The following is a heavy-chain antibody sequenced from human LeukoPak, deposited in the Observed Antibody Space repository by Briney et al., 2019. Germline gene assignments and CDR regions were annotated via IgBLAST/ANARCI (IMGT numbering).Heavy chain of an antibody. CDR2: IKPSGGST. D-gene: IGHD3-3*01. CDR1: GYTFTSYY. V-gene: IGHV1-46*01. CDR3: ARGPHIRTYDRDNWFDP. J-gene: IGHJ5*02. Sequence: ASVKVSCKASGYTFTSYYMHWVRQAPGQGLEWMGVIKPSGGSTIYAQNFQGRVTMTRDTSTSTVYMELSSLRSEDTAVYYCARGPHIRTYDRDNWFDPWGQGTLVTVSS.